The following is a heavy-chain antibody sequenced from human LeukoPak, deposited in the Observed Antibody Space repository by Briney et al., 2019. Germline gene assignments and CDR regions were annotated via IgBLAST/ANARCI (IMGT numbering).Heavy chain of an antibody. CDR1: GFTFSDYY. Sequence: GGSLRLSCAASGFTFSDYYMGWPRQAPGKGLEWVSYISSRSSHTNYADSVKGRFTISRDNAKNSLYLQMNSLRAEDTAVYYCARFSSGWYYFDYWGQGTLVTVSS. CDR2: ISSRSSHT. V-gene: IGHV3-11*03. D-gene: IGHD6-19*01. CDR3: ARFSSGWYYFDY. J-gene: IGHJ4*02.